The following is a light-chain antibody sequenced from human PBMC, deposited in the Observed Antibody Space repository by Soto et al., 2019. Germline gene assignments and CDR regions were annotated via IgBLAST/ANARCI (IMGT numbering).Light chain of an antibody. J-gene: IGKJ1*01. CDR1: QSVNSN. Sequence: EIVMTQSPATLSVSPGERATLSCRASQSVNSNLAWYQQKPGQAPRLLIYDTSSRATGIPARFSGSRSGTEFTRTSSVLQYGESAVYYGQQDNNWSWWTSGEGTKVDIK. CDR2: DTS. V-gene: IGKV3-15*01. CDR3: QQDNNWSWWT.